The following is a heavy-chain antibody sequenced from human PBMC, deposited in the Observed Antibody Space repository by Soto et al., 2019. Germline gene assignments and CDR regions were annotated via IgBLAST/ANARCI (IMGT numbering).Heavy chain of an antibody. CDR2: TYYRSKWSN. J-gene: IGHJ3*02. D-gene: IGHD6-13*01. CDR3: ASDSSPRAEYAFES. CDR1: GDRVSSNSAA. V-gene: IGHV6-1*01. Sequence: QTLSLTCAISGDRVSSNSAAWNWIRQSPSRGLEWLGRTYYRSKWSNDYAVSVESRISINPDTSKNRISLHLNSVTPDDTAVYYVASDSSPRAEYAFESWGQGTMVTVSS.